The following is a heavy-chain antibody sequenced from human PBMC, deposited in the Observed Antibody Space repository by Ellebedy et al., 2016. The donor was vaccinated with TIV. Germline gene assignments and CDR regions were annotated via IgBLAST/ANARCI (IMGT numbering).Heavy chain of an antibody. J-gene: IGHJ5*02. V-gene: IGHV1-69*10. CDR2: IIPMLGIT. CDR3: ARDSTSGASASFRFDP. Sequence: AASVKVSCKASGFTFSNYAITWVRQAPGQGLEWMGGIIPMLGITNYAQKFQARVTITRDTFASTAYMELSSLRSEDTAVYYCARDSTSGASASFRFDPWGQGTLVIVSS. D-gene: IGHD6-19*01. CDR1: GFTFSNYA.